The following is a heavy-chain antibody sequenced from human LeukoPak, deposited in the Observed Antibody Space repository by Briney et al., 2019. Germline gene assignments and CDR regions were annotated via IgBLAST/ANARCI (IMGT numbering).Heavy chain of an antibody. CDR3: ARDPAYGALDI. CDR1: GSTFSNSY. V-gene: IGHV3-7*01. CDR2: ISPDGSQS. J-gene: IGHJ3*02. D-gene: IGHD2-21*01. Sequence: GRSLRPSRAPSGSTFSNSYMRWVRQAPGKGRGVVAIISPDGSQSAFVDSGKGRFAISRDNAKNSLYLQMKSLSAEDTDVYYCARDPAYGALDIWGQGTTVTVSS.